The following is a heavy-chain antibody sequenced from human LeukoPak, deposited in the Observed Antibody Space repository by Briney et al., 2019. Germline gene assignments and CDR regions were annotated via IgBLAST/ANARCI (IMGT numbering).Heavy chain of an antibody. J-gene: IGHJ4*02. V-gene: IGHV3-21*01. D-gene: IGHD2-15*01. Sequence: GGSLRLSCAASGFTFSSYAMSWVRQAPGKGLEWVSSISSSSSYIYYADSVKGRFTISRDNAKNSLYLQMNSLRAEDTAVYYCARDHSPGPDYFDYWGQGTLVTVSS. CDR3: ARDHSPGPDYFDY. CDR2: ISSSSSYI. CDR1: GFTFSSYA.